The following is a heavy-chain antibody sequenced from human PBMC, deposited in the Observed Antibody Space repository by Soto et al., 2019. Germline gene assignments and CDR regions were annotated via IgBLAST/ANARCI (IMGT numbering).Heavy chain of an antibody. D-gene: IGHD6-6*01. Sequence: VSGGSMMYFYWSCIRQPPGKGLEWIGYIYYSGSTNYNPSLKSRVTISVDTSKNQFSLNLRSMSPADTAVYYCARVGGLAARTFDYWGPGTLVTVSS. CDR3: ARVGGLAARTFDY. J-gene: IGHJ4*02. CDR2: IYYSGST. CDR1: GGSMMYFY. V-gene: IGHV4-59*01.